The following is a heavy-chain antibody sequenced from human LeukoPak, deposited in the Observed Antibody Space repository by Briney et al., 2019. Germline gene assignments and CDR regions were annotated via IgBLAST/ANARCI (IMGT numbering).Heavy chain of an antibody. J-gene: IGHJ3*02. CDR3: ARVISLTMVRGPGAFDI. D-gene: IGHD3-10*01. CDR2: IYYSGST. CDR1: GGSISSYY. V-gene: IGHV4-59*01. Sequence: SETLSLTCTVSGGSISSYYWSWIRQPPGKGLEWIGYIYYSGSTNYNPSLKSRVTISVDTSKNQFSLKLSSVTAADTAVYYCARVISLTMVRGPGAFDIWGQGTTVTVSS.